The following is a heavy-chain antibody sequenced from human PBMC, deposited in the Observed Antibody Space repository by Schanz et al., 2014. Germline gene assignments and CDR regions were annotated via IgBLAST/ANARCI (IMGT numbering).Heavy chain of an antibody. J-gene: IGHJ4*02. CDR3: ARDGVDAAAGGNY. CDR2: INPSGGST. CDR1: RSTFSSYT. V-gene: IGHV1-46*03. D-gene: IGHD6-13*01. Sequence: QVQLVQSGAEVKKPGSSVKVSCKASRSTFSSYTISWVRQARGQGLEWVGMINPSGGSTTYAQKFQGRVTMTRDTSTSTVYMELSSLRSEDTAVYYCARDGVDAAAGGNYWGQGTLVIVSS.